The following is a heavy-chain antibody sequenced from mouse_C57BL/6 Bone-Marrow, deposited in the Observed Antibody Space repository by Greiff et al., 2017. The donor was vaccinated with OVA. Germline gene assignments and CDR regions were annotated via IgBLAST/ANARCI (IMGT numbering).Heavy chain of an antibody. CDR1: GYTFTSYW. CDR3: ARDTTVVPDY. CDR2: IDPSDSDT. Sequence: QVQLQQPGAELVKPGASVKLSCKASGYTFTSYWMQWVKQRPGQGLEWIGEIDPSDSDTNYNQKFKGKATLTVDTSSSTAYMQLSSLTSEDSAVYYCARDTTVVPDYWGQGTTLTVSS. J-gene: IGHJ2*01. D-gene: IGHD1-1*01. V-gene: IGHV1-50*01.